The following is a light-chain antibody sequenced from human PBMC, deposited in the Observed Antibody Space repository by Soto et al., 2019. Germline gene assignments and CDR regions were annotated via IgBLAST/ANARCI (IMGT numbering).Light chain of an antibody. Sequence: DAVLTQAPLSSPVTLGQPASISCRSSQNLVHSDGTTFLSWLPQRPGQPPRLLIYKISNRLSGVPDRVSGSGAGTAFTRRISRVEAEDVGIYYCMQATHAPRTFGQGTKVESK. J-gene: IGKJ1*01. CDR1: QNLVHSDGTTF. V-gene: IGKV2-24*01. CDR2: KIS. CDR3: MQATHAPRT.